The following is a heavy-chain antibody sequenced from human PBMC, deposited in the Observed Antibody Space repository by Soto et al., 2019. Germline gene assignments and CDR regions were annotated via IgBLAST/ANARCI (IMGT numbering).Heavy chain of an antibody. D-gene: IGHD4-17*01. CDR3: ARDISSSSHGYGDYDFDY. V-gene: IGHV4-4*07. CDR1: GGSISSYY. J-gene: IGHJ4*02. CDR2: IYTSGST. Sequence: SETLSLTCTVSGGSISSYYWSWIRQPAGKGLEWIGRIYTSGSTNYNPSLKSRVTMSVDTSKNQFSLKLSSVTAADTAVYYCARDISSSSHGYGDYDFDYWGQGTLVTVSS.